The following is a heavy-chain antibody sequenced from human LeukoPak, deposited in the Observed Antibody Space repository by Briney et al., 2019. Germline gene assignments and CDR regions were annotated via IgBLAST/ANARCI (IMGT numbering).Heavy chain of an antibody. Sequence: PGGSLRLSCAASGFTVSSNYMSWVRQAPGKGLEWVSVIYSGGSTYYADSVKGRFTISRDNSKNTLYLQMNSLRAEDTAVYYCAKDLWTRKDGIWFGELLAPGPTEGFGYWGQGTLVTVSS. J-gene: IGHJ4*02. CDR3: AKDLWTRKDGIWFGELLAPGPTEGFGY. V-gene: IGHV3-66*01. CDR2: IYSGGST. CDR1: GFTVSSNY. D-gene: IGHD3-10*01.